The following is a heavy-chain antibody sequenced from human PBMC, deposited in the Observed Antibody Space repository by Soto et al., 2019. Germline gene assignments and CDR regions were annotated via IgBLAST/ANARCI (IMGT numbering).Heavy chain of an antibody. D-gene: IGHD1-1*01. V-gene: IGHV4-4*02. J-gene: IGHJ5*01. CDR2: VHISGHS. CDR1: GGSVRAPDW. CDR3: ARVRQGCSANNCYFDP. Sequence: SETLSLTCTLSGGSVRAPDWWNWVRQSPDKGLEWIAEVHISGHSNYNPSLRSRVSVPIDSSKNQFYLNLNSVTAADTAIYYYARVRQGCSANNCYFDPWGQGTQVTVSS.